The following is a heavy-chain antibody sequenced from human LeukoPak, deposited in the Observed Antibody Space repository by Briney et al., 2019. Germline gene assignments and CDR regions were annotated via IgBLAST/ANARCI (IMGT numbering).Heavy chain of an antibody. CDR1: GGSISRGSYS. J-gene: IGHJ6*03. Sequence: SETLSLTRTASGGSISRGSYSSGWIRQPPGKGLEWIGSIYYSGTTYYNPSLKSRVTISVDTSKNQFSLKLSSVTAADTALYYCGRLLYVYYSMGVCGKGTTVTVSS. D-gene: IGHD5/OR15-5a*01. CDR3: GRLLYVYYSMGV. CDR2: IYYSGTT. V-gene: IGHV4-39*01.